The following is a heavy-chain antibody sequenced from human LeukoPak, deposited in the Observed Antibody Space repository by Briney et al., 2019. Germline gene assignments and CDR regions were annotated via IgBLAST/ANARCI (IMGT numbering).Heavy chain of an antibody. CDR2: INHSGST. CDR1: GGSISSSNW. Sequence: PSETLSLTCAVSGGSISSSNWWSWVRQPPGQGLEWIGEINHSGSTNYNPSLKSRVTISVDTSKNQFSLKLSSVTAADTAVYYCARGRRTFDYWGQGTLVTVSS. D-gene: IGHD1-7*01. V-gene: IGHV4-4*02. CDR3: ARGRRTFDY. J-gene: IGHJ4*02.